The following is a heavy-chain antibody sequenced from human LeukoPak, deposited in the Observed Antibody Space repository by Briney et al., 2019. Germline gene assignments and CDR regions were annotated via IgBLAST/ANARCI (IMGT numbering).Heavy chain of an antibody. D-gene: IGHD5-24*01. V-gene: IGHV1-18*04. CDR3: ARREGYYYYMDV. Sequence: ASVKVSCKASGYTFTSYYMHWVRQAPGQGLEWMGWISAYNGNTNYAQKLQGRVTMTTDTSTSTAYMELRSLRSDDTAVYYCARREGYYYYMDVWGKGTTVTVSS. CDR1: GYTFTSYY. CDR2: ISAYNGNT. J-gene: IGHJ6*03.